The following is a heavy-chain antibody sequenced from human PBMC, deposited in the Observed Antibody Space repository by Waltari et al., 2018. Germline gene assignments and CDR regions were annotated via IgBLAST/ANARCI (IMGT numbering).Heavy chain of an antibody. CDR1: GFTFSHSW. D-gene: IGHD2-8*02. Sequence: GSGADLVQPGGSLRLSCVASGFTFSHSWMSWVRQAPGKGLEWVARIKRKTDGETADYAASVKGRFTISRDDSKNTLYLQMNSLKTEDTAVYYCTASDCTAGGCYTSFDYWGQGVLVTVSS. J-gene: IGHJ4*02. V-gene: IGHV3-15*01. CDR3: TASDCTAGGCYTSFDY. CDR2: IKRKTDGETA.